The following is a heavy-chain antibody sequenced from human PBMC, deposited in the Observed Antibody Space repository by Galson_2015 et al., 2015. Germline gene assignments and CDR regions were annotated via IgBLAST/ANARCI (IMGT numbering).Heavy chain of an antibody. CDR1: GFTFSNYA. Sequence: LRLSCAASGFTFSNYAMSWVRQAPGKGLEGVSAISSSGGSTYYAGSVKGRFTISRDNSKNTLYVQMNSLRAEDTAVYYCAPGGSSGGWFDYWGQGTLVTVSS. D-gene: IGHD2-15*01. J-gene: IGHJ5*01. CDR2: ISSSGGST. V-gene: IGHV3-23*01. CDR3: APGGSSGGWFDY.